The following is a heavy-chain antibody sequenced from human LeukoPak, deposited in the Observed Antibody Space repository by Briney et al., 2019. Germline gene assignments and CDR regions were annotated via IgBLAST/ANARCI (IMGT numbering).Heavy chain of an antibody. CDR1: GGTFISYA. D-gene: IGHD3-3*01. Sequence: SVKVSCKASGGTFISYAISWVRQAPGQGLEWMGGIIPIFGTANYAQKFQGRVTITADESTSTAYMELSSLRSEDTAVYYCARGGLRFLEWLSPSYGMDVWGQGTTVTVSS. CDR2: IIPIFGTA. CDR3: ARGGLRFLEWLSPSYGMDV. V-gene: IGHV1-69*13. J-gene: IGHJ6*02.